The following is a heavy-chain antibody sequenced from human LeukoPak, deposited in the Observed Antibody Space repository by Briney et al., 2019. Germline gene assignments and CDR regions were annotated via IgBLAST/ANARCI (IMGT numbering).Heavy chain of an antibody. D-gene: IGHD3-22*01. CDR1: GFTFSSYG. J-gene: IGHJ4*02. Sequence: GGSLRLSCAASGFTFSSYGMHWVRQAPGKGLEWVAFIRYDGNNKYYADSVKGRFTISRDNSKNTLYLQMNSLRAEDTAVYYCARDYYDSSGYYYEGSNYWGQGTLVTVSS. V-gene: IGHV3-30*02. CDR2: IRYDGNNK. CDR3: ARDYYDSSGYYYEGSNY.